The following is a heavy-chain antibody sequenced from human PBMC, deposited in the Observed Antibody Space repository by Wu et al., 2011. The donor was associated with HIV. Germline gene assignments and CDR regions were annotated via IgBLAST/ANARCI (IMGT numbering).Heavy chain of an antibody. V-gene: IGHV1-2*02. CDR1: GYTFTGYY. CDR3: ARETVPPPGLYDYYYYMDV. J-gene: IGHJ6*03. CDR2: INPINGGT. Sequence: QVQLVQSGAEVKKPGSSVKVSCKASGYTFTGYYVHWVRQAPGQGLEWLGWINPINGGTDYARKFQGRATMTRDTSISTAYMELSSLRSEDTAVYYCARETVPPPGLYDYYYYMDVWGKGTTVTVSS. D-gene: IGHD2-2*01.